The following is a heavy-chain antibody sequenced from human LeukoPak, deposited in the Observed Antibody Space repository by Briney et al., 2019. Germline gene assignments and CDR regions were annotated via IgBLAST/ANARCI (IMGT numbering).Heavy chain of an antibody. CDR2: IYYSGST. J-gene: IGHJ3*02. CDR3: ARHVLPPFRAFDI. Sequence: SETLSLTCTVSGGSISSYYWGWIRQPPGKGLEWIGSIYYSGSTYYNPSLKSRVTISVDTSKNQFSLKLSSVTAADTAVYYCARHVLPPFRAFDIWGQGTMVTVSS. CDR1: GGSISSYY. V-gene: IGHV4-39*01. D-gene: IGHD3-10*02.